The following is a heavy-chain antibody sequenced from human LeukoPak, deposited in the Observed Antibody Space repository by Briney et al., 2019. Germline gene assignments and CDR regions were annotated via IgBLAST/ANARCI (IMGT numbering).Heavy chain of an antibody. V-gene: IGHV4-59*08. CDR2: IFYSGST. D-gene: IGHD3-22*01. Sequence: SETLSLTCTVSGGSISTYHWSWIRQPPGKGLEWIGYIFYSGSTNYNPSLESRITISMDTSKNQFSLRLSSVTAADTAVYYCARLYHVSSAYFLDYWGQGTLVTVSS. J-gene: IGHJ4*02. CDR3: ARLYHVSSAYFLDY. CDR1: GGSISTYH.